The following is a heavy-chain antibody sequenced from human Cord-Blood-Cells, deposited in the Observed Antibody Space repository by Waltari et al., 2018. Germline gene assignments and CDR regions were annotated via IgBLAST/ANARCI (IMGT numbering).Heavy chain of an antibody. Sequence: QLQLQESGPGLVKPSETLSLTCTVSDGSISSSSYYWGWIRQPPGKGLEWIGSIYYSGSTSNNPSLKSRVTISVDTSKNQFSRKLSSVTAAYTAVYYCAVTETNWFDPWGKGTLGTVFS. CDR1: DGSISSSSYY. CDR2: IYYSGST. D-gene: IGHD4-17*01. J-gene: IGHJ5*02. V-gene: IGHV4-39*01. CDR3: AVTETNWFDP.